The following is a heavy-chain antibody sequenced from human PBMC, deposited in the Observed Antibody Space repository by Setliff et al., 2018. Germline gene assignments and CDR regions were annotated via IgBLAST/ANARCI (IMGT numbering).Heavy chain of an antibody. J-gene: IGHJ4*02. D-gene: IGHD6-13*01. CDR2: IYYSGSA. Sequence: PSETLSLTCTVSGGSISSGDYYWSWIRQPPGKGLEWIGYIYYSGSAYYNPSLKGRLTISIDTSKNQFSLKLSSVTAADTAMYYCARGRGFIPAAGTDYWGQGTLVTVSS. V-gene: IGHV4-30-4*01. CDR3: ARGRGFIPAAGTDY. CDR1: GGSISSGDYY.